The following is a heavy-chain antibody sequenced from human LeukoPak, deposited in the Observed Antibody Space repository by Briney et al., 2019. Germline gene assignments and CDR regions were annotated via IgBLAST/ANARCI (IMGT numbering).Heavy chain of an antibody. Sequence: SETLSLTCTVSGGSISGYYWSWIRQPPGKGLEWIGYIYYSGSTNYNPSLKSRVTISVDTSKNQFTLKLSSVTAADTAVYYCARHASGWYGYYYGMDVWGQGTTVTVSS. CDR1: GGSISGYY. V-gene: IGHV4-59*08. J-gene: IGHJ6*02. D-gene: IGHD6-19*01. CDR3: ARHASGWYGYYYGMDV. CDR2: IYYSGST.